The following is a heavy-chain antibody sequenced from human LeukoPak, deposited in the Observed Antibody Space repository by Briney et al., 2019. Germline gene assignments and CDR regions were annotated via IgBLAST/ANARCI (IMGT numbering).Heavy chain of an antibody. CDR1: GGSISSGDYY. CDR2: IYYSGST. Sequence: SETLSLTCTVSGGSISSGDYYWSWIRQPPGKGLEWIGYIYYSGSTYYNPSLKSRVTISVDTSKNQFSLRLSSVTAADTAVYSCARHLTPFGPFDPWGQGTLVTVSS. CDR3: ARHLTPFGPFDP. V-gene: IGHV4-30-4*01. J-gene: IGHJ5*02. D-gene: IGHD3-16*01.